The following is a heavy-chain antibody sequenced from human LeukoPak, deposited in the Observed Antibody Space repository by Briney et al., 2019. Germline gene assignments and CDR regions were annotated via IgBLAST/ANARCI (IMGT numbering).Heavy chain of an antibody. V-gene: IGHV3-53*01. J-gene: IGHJ5*02. D-gene: IGHD6-6*01. CDR1: GFTVSSNY. Sequence: GGSLRLSCAASGFTVSSNYMSCVRQPPGKRLECVSVIYSGGSTYYADSVKGRFTISRDNSKNTLYLQMNSLRAEDTAVYYCARGEGLAARLWFDPWGQGTLVTVSS. CDR2: IYSGGST. CDR3: ARGEGLAARLWFDP.